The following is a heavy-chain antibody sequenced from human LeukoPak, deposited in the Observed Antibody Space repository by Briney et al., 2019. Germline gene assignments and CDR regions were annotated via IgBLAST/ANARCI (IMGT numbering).Heavy chain of an antibody. V-gene: IGHV3-15*01. CDR3: TTDGTSDGLWY. CDR2: IKSKTEGEAT. CDR1: GFTFSSYS. Sequence: GGSLRLSCVVSGFTFSSYSMNWVRQAPGKGLEWVGRIKSKTEGEATDYAAPVKGRFSLSRDDSKDTLYLQMNSLKTEDTAVYYCTTDGTSDGLWYWGQGTLATVSS. J-gene: IGHJ4*02. D-gene: IGHD2-21*01.